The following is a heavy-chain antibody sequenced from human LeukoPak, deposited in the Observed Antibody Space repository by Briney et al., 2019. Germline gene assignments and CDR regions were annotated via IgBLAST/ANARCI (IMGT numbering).Heavy chain of an antibody. CDR2: INYSGST. CDR1: GGSISSYY. V-gene: IGHV4-59*08. CDR3: ARGYSTGWYGGFDF. J-gene: IGHJ4*02. Sequence: SETLSLTCTVSGGSISSYYWSWIRQPPGKGLEWIGYINYSGSTTYNPSLKSRVTISVDTSRNQFSLKLSSVIAADRAVYYCARGYSTGWYGGFDFWGQGTLVTVSS. D-gene: IGHD6-19*01.